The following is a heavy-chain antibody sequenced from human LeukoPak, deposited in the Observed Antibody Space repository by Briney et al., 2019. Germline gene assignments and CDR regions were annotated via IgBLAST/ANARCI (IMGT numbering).Heavy chain of an antibody. V-gene: IGHV4-39*01. CDR3: ARGGPRYYDFWSGYSTNFDY. Sequence: SETLSLTCTVSGGSISSSSYYWGWIRQPPGKGLEWIGSIYYSGSTYYNPSLKSRVTISVDTSKNQFSLKLSSVTAADTAVYYCARGGPRYYDFWSGYSTNFDYWGQGTLVTVSS. J-gene: IGHJ4*02. D-gene: IGHD3-3*01. CDR2: IYYSGST. CDR1: GGSISSSSYY.